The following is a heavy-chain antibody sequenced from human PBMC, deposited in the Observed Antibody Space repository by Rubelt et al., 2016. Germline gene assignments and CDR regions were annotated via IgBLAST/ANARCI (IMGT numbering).Heavy chain of an antibody. D-gene: IGHD2-15*01. CDR1: GGSINNNNYY. V-gene: IGHV4-39*07. J-gene: IGHJ4*02. CDR3: ARGPVFCNGEQCYSGFFDS. CDR2: IHYRGDT. Sequence: QVQLQESGPELVKPSATLSLTCTVSGGSINNNNYYWNWIRQPPGKGLEWIGSIHYRGDTYYSPSLKSRVIISVDTSRNQFSLCLSSVTAAVTAVYYCARGPVFCNGEQCYSGFFDSWGQGTLVTVSS.